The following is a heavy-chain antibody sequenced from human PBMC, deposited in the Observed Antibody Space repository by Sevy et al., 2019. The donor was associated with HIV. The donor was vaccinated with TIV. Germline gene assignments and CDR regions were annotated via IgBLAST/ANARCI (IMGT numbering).Heavy chain of an antibody. CDR1: GFTFSDYY. CDR2: ISSGGSTI. D-gene: IGHD5-12*01. Sequence: GGSLRLSCAASGFTFSDYYMSWIRQAPGKGLEWVSYISSGGSTIYYADSVKGRFTISRDNAKNSLYLQMNSLRAEDTAVYYCARDRRDGYKDGMDVWGQGTTVTVSS. CDR3: ARDRRDGYKDGMDV. J-gene: IGHJ6*02. V-gene: IGHV3-11*01.